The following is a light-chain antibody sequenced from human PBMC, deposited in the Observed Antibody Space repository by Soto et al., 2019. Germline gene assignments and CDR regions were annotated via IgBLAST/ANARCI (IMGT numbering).Light chain of an antibody. CDR3: SSYTGSSNLL. Sequence: QSVLTQPPSASGSPGQSVTISCTGTSSDVGEYNYVSWYQQRPGKAPKLMIFEVTQRPSGVPDRFSASKSGNTASLTVSGLQAEDEADYYCSSYTGSSNLLFGGGTKVTVL. CDR2: EVT. V-gene: IGLV2-8*01. CDR1: SSDVGEYNY. J-gene: IGLJ2*01.